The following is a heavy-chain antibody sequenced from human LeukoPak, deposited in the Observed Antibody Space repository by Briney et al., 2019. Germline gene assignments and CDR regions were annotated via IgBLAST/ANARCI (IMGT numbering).Heavy chain of an antibody. D-gene: IGHD3-3*01. J-gene: IGHJ6*03. CDR2: IYYSGST. Sequence: SETLSLTCTVSGGSISSYYWSWIRQPPGKGLEWIGYIYYSGSTNYNPSLKSRVTISVDTSKNQFSLKLSSVTAADTAVYYCASMWNDFWSGYSGGYYYMDVWGKGTTVTVSS. CDR3: ASMWNDFWSGYSGGYYYMDV. V-gene: IGHV4-59*08. CDR1: GGSISSYY.